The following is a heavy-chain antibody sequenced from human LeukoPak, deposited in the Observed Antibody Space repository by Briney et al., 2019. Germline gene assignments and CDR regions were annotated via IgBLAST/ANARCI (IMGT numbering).Heavy chain of an antibody. D-gene: IGHD3-22*01. CDR1: GGTFGSYA. Sequence: GASVKVSCKASGGTFGSYAISWVRQAPGQGLEWMGGIIPIFGTANYAQKFQGRVTITADESTSTAYMELSSLRSEDTAVYYCAALTTYYYDSSGYYYHYWGQGTLVTVSS. J-gene: IGHJ4*02. V-gene: IGHV1-69*01. CDR3: AALTTYYYDSSGYYYHY. CDR2: IIPIFGTA.